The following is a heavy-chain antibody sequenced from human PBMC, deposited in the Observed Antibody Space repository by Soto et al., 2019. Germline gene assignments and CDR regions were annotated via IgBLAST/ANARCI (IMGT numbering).Heavy chain of an antibody. CDR1: GYTFTSYY. CDR2: INPSGGST. Sequence: GASVKVSCKASGYTFTSYYMHWVRQAPGQGLEWMGRINPSGGSTSYAQKFQGRVTMTTDTSTSTAYMELSSLRSEDTAVYYCARAYYSIAAAGYYMDVWGKGTTVTVSS. V-gene: IGHV1-46*01. D-gene: IGHD6-13*01. CDR3: ARAYYSIAAAGYYMDV. J-gene: IGHJ6*03.